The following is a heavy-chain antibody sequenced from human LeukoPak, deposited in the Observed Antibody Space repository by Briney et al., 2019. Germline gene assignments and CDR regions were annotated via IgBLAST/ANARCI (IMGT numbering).Heavy chain of an antibody. V-gene: IGHV4-34*01. CDR2: INHGGST. CDR1: GGSFSGYY. Sequence: SETLSLTCAVYGGSFSGYYWSWIRQPPGKGLEWIGEINHGGSTNYNPSLKSRVTISVDTSKNQFSLRLSSVTAADTAVYYCARVSRYWGQGTLVTVSS. CDR3: ARVSRY. J-gene: IGHJ4*02.